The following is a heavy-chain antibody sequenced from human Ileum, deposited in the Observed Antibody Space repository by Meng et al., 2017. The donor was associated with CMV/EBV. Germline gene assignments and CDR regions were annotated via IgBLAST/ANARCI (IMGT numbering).Heavy chain of an antibody. V-gene: IGHV3-53*01. J-gene: IGHJ6*02. CDR2: LYSGGTA. D-gene: IGHD2-2*01. Sequence: GESLKISCAATGFNVSSDYMNWVRQAPGKGLEWVSILYSGGTASYADSVKGRFTISRDNSKNTLYLQMNSLRAEDTAVYYCARERYQLLFVDYYYYGMDVWGQGTTVTVSS. CDR3: ARERYQLLFVDYYYYGMDV. CDR1: GFNVSSDY.